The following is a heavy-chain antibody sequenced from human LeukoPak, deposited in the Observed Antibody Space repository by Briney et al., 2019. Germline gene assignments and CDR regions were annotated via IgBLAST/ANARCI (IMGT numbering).Heavy chain of an antibody. CDR2: IYYSGST. D-gene: IGHD3-10*01. CDR1: GGSISSYY. CDR3: AAVVSRFGELSSLFDY. J-gene: IGHJ4*02. V-gene: IGHV4-59*06. Sequence: SETLSLTCTVSGGSISSYYWSWIRQPPGKGLEWIGYIYYSGSTYYNPSLKSRVTISVDTSKNQFSLKLSSVTAADTAVYYCAAVVSRFGELSSLFDYWGQGTLVTVSS.